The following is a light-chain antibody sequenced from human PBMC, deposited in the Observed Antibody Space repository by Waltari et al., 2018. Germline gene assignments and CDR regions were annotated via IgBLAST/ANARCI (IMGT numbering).Light chain of an antibody. CDR3: CSYAGSAIWV. CDR1: SSDFGSYNL. CDR2: EDN. V-gene: IGLV2-23*01. Sequence: QSALTQPASVSGSPGQSITISCTGTSSDFGSYNLVSWYQQPPGKAPKLMIYEDNKRPSGVSNRFSGSKSGNTASLTISGLQAEDEADYYCCSYAGSAIWVFGGGTKLTVL. J-gene: IGLJ3*02.